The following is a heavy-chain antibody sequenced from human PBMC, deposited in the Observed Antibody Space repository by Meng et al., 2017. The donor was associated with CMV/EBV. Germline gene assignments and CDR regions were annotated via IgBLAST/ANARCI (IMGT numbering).Heavy chain of an antibody. CDR3: ARGITTLGWFDP. CDR2: INNKAST. Sequence: SETLSLTCAVYGDSFSNYFWNWVRQPPGKGLEWIGEINNKASTNYNPSLKSRVTMSVDTSKNQFSLKLSSVTAADTAVYYCARGITTLGWFDPWGQGTLVTVSS. D-gene: IGHD3-10*02. V-gene: IGHV4-34*01. CDR1: GDSFSNYF. J-gene: IGHJ5*02.